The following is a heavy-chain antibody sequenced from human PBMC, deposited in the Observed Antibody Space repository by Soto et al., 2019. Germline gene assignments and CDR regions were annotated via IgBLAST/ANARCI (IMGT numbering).Heavy chain of an antibody. CDR3: ARDYQPYSNRKWFDP. CDR2: ISSSSSYI. CDR1: GFTFSSYS. Sequence: GGSLRLSCAASGFTFSSYSMNWVRQAPGKGLEWVSSISSSSSYIYYADSVKGRFTISRDNAKNSPYLQMNSLRAEDTAVYYCARDYQPYSNRKWFDPWGQGTLVTVSS. J-gene: IGHJ5*02. D-gene: IGHD4-4*01. V-gene: IGHV3-21*01.